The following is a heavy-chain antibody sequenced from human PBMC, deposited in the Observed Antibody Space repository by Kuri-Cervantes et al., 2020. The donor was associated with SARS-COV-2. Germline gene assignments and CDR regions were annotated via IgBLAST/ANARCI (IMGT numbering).Heavy chain of an antibody. Sequence: GESLKISCAASGFTFSSYEMNWVRQAPGKGLEWVSYISSSGGTIYYADSVKGRFTISRDNAKNSLYLQMNSLRAEDTAVYYCARVRSTSGNPELSLWFDPWGQGTLVTVSS. J-gene: IGHJ5*02. V-gene: IGHV3-48*03. D-gene: IGHD2-2*01. CDR1: GFTFSSYE. CDR3: ARVRSTSGNPELSLWFDP. CDR2: ISSSGGTI.